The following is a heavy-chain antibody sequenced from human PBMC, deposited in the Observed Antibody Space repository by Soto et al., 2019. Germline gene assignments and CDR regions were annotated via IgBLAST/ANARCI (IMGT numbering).Heavy chain of an antibody. CDR3: ARQRTTVVTQAYFDH. J-gene: IGHJ4*02. D-gene: IGHD2-21*02. Sequence: SETLSLTCIVSGESISSSSYYWGWIRQPPGKGLEWIGSIYYSGRTYYNPPFKSRVTISIDTSKNQFSLKLSSVTATDTAVYYCARQRTTVVTQAYFDHWGQGALVTVS. CDR1: GESISSSSYY. CDR2: IYYSGRT. V-gene: IGHV4-39*01.